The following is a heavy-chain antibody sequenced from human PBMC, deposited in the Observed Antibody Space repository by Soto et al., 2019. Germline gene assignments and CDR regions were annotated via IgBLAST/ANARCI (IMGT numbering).Heavy chain of an antibody. J-gene: IGHJ6*02. D-gene: IGHD4-17*01. CDR1: GFTFSSYS. V-gene: IGHV3-48*01. Sequence: EVQLVESGGALVQPGGSLRLSCAASGFTFSSYSMDWVRQAPGMGLEWVSYITAAGGTMYYADSVKGRFTISSDNAKNSLFLQMNSLRAEDTAVYYCARDGTTETTNYHYAMDVWGQGTTVTVSS. CDR3: ARDGTTETTNYHYAMDV. CDR2: ITAAGGTM.